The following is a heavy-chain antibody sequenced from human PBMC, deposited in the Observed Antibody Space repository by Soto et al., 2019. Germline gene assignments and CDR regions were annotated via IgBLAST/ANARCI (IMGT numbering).Heavy chain of an antibody. CDR2: TAYDESNK. CDR1: GFSFSDFG. CDR3: ARDSAEDSFNWFDP. V-gene: IGHV3-30*03. J-gene: IGHJ5*02. Sequence: GGSLRLSCAASGFSFSDFGMHWVRQAPGRGLEWVAVTAYDESNKYYADSVKGRFTISRDNSKNMLYLQMNSLRAEDTALYYCARDSAEDSFNWFDPWGQGTLVTVSS. D-gene: IGHD2-15*01.